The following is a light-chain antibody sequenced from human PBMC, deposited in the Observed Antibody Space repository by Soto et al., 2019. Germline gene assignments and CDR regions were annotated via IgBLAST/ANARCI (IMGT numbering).Light chain of an antibody. CDR2: GAS. J-gene: IGKJ1*01. CDR1: QSVSSSY. V-gene: IGKV3-20*01. CDR3: QQHGSSPPSWT. Sequence: ETVLTQSPGTLSLSPGERATLFCRASQSVSSSYLAWYQQKPGQAPSLLIFGASSRATGIPDRFSGSGSGTEFTLTIRRLEPEDFAVYYCQQHGSSPPSWTFGQGTKVEIK.